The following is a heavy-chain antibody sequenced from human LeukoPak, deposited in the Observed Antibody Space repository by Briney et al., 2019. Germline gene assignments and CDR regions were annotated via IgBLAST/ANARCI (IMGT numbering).Heavy chain of an antibody. V-gene: IGHV4-38-2*02. CDR2: IYHSGST. CDR3: ARDPLYVWGSYRPFDY. D-gene: IGHD3-16*02. J-gene: IGHJ4*02. Sequence: PSETLSLTCTVSGYSISSGYYWGWIRQPPGKGLEWIGSIYHSGSTYYNPSLKSRVTISVDTSKNQFSLKLRSVTAADTAVYYCARDPLYVWGSYRPFDYWGQGTLVTVSS. CDR1: GYSISSGYY.